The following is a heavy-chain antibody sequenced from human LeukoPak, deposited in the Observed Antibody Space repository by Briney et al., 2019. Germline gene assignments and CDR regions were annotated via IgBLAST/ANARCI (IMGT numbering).Heavy chain of an antibody. J-gene: IGHJ4*02. V-gene: IGHV1-2*02. CDR1: GYTFTGYY. Sequence: GASVKVSCKASGYTFTGYYMHWVRQAPGQGLEWMGWINPNNGDTNSAQKFQGRVIMTRDTSISTAYMELSRLRSDDTAVYYCARDTAYYDSSGYYPDYWGQGTLVTVSS. D-gene: IGHD3-22*01. CDR3: ARDTAYYDSSGYYPDY. CDR2: INPNNGDT.